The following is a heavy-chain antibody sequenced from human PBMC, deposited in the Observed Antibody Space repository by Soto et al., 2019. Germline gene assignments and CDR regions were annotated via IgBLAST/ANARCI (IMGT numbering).Heavy chain of an antibody. V-gene: IGHV3-21*01. CDR1: GFTFSNYS. Sequence: GGSLRLSCAASGFTFSNYSMNWVRQAPGKGLEWVSSISSSSSYIYYADSVKGRFTISRDNAKNSLYLQMNSLRAEDTAVYYCAGGLGSSSVYYGMDVWGQGNTVTVSA. CDR2: ISSSSSYI. D-gene: IGHD6-6*01. CDR3: AGGLGSSSVYYGMDV. J-gene: IGHJ6*01.